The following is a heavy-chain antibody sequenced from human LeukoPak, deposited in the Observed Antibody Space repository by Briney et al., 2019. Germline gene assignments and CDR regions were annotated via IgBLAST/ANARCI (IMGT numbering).Heavy chain of an antibody. V-gene: IGHV4-39*01. D-gene: IGHD4-17*01. Sequence: SETLSLTCTVSGGSISSSSYYWGWIRQPPGKGLEWIGSIYYSGSTYYNPSLKSRVTISVDTSKNQFSLKLSSVTAADTAVYYCARNYGDYGVDWFDPWGQGTLVTVSS. CDR1: GGSISSSSYY. CDR2: IYYSGST. CDR3: ARNYGDYGVDWFDP. J-gene: IGHJ5*02.